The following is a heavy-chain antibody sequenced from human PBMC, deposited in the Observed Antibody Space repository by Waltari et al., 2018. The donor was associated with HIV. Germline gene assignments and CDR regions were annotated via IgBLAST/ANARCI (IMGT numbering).Heavy chain of an antibody. J-gene: IGHJ4*02. CDR1: GFTFSNYG. V-gene: IGHV3-30*02. D-gene: IGHD6-19*01. Sequence: QVQLVESGGGVVQPGGSLRLSCAASGFTFSNYGMHWVRQAPGKGLEWVAFIRYDGNHKFYVDSVKGRLTISRDNSKNMVYLQMDSLRLEDTALYYCAAIAVSGSVGYWGQGTLVTVSS. CDR2: IRYDGNHK. CDR3: AAIAVSGSVGY.